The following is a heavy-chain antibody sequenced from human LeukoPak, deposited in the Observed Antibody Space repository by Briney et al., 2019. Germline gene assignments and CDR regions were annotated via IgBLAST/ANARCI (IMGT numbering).Heavy chain of an antibody. Sequence: GGSLRLSCAASGFTFSTYGMTWVRQAPGKGLEWVSSISSSSSYIYYADSVKGRFTISRDNAKNSLYLQMNSLRAEDTAVYYCARDLRYCSSTSCRNNYWGQGTLVTVSS. CDR1: GFTFSTYG. J-gene: IGHJ4*02. CDR3: ARDLRYCSSTSCRNNY. CDR2: ISSSSSYI. V-gene: IGHV3-21*01. D-gene: IGHD2-2*01.